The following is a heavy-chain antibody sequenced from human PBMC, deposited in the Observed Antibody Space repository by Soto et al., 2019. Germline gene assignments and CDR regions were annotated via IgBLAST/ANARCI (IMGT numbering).Heavy chain of an antibody. CDR3: ARETAAGTFDY. V-gene: IGHV3-30-3*01. D-gene: IGHD6-13*01. CDR1: GFTFSSYA. J-gene: IGHJ4*02. CDR2: ISYDGSNK. Sequence: QVQLVESGGGVVQPGRSLRLSCAASGFTFSSYAMHWVRQAPGKGLEWVAVISYDGSNKYYADSAKGRFTISRDNSKNTLYLQMNSLRAEDTAVYYCARETAAGTFDYWGQGTLVTVSS.